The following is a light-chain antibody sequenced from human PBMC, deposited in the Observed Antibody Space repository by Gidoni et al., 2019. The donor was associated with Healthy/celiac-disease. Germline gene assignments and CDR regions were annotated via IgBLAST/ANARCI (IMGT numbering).Light chain of an antibody. J-gene: IGKJ4*01. CDR2: DAS. CDR1: QSVRSY. CDR3: QXXXNXXXT. V-gene: IGKV3-11*01. Sequence: DIVLTQSTATLSLSPGERATLSCRASQSVRSYLDWYQQKPGQAPRLLIYDASNRATGXPARXXGSGXXTDFTLTISXXEPXXFAXXXCQXXXNXXXTFXXXTKVEIK.